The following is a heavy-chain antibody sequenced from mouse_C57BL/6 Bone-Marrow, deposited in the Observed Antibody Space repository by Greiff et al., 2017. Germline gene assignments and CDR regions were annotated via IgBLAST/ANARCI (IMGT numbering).Heavy chain of an antibody. CDR2: ISSGSSTI. D-gene: IGHD1-1*01. CDR1: GFTFSDYG. Sequence: EVQVVESGGGLVKPGGSLKLSCAASGFTFSDYGMHWVRQAPEKGLEWVAYISSGSSTISYADTVKGRFTISRDNAKNTLFLQMTSLRSEDTAMYYCERNYGDDWGQGTTLTVAS. J-gene: IGHJ2*01. CDR3: ERNYGDD. V-gene: IGHV5-17*01.